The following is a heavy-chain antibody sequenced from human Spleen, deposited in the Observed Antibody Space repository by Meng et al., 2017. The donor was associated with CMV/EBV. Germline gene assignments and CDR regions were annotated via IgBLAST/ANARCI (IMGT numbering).Heavy chain of an antibody. Sequence: LACSVAGGSINSDRCCWSWIRQPPGEGLEWIRYVRNKEGTNYNPSLKSRVTILLDTSKNQFSLKLNSVTAADTAVYYCARASGGFSFWGQGTLVTVSS. CDR3: ARASGGFSF. V-gene: IGHV4-61*01. CDR2: VRNKEGT. CDR1: GGSINSDRCC. D-gene: IGHD3-10*01. J-gene: IGHJ4*02.